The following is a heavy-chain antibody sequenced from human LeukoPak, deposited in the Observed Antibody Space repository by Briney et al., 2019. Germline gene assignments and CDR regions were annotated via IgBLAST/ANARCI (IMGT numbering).Heavy chain of an antibody. CDR1: GGSFSGYY. CDR2: INHSGST. CDR3: SRESGAFCPFGY. Sequence: PSETLSLTCAVYGGSFSGYYWSWIRQPPGKGLEWIGEINHSGSTNYNPSLRSRVTISVDTSKNQFSLNLTSVTAADTAIYYCSRESGAFCPFGYWGQGTLVTVPP. V-gene: IGHV4-34*01. J-gene: IGHJ4*02. D-gene: IGHD1-26*01.